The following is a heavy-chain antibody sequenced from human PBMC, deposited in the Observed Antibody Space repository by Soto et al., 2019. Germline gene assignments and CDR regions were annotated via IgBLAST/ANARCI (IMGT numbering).Heavy chain of an antibody. D-gene: IGHD6-19*01. J-gene: IGHJ4*02. Sequence: PGRSLRLSCAASGSTFSSFAMSWVRQAPGKGLEWVSATRGRGGSTYHADSVKDRLTISRDPPKNTLYLQMNSLRAEDTAVYHCAKDVMEGGQWLVPFDYWGQGT. V-gene: IGHV3-23*01. CDR2: TRGRGGST. CDR3: AKDVMEGGQWLVPFDY. CDR1: GSTFSSFA.